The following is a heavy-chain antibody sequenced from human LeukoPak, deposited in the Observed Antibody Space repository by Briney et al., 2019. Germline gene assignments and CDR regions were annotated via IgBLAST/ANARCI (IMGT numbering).Heavy chain of an antibody. CDR3: ARSIMGGGAFDY. V-gene: IGHV3-7*03. J-gene: IGHJ4*02. Sequence: GGSLRLSCAAAGITFSSYWTSWVRKAPGKGLHWVANIKEDGSEKYHVDSVKGRFTISRDNAKSSLYLQMNSLRAEDTALYYCARSIMGGGAFDYWGQGSQVTVSS. CDR1: GITFSSYW. D-gene: IGHD3-10*01. CDR2: IKEDGSEK.